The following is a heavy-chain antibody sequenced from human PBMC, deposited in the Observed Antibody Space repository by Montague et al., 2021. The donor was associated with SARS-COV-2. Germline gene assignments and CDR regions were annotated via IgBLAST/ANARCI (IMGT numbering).Heavy chain of an antibody. V-gene: IGHV2-70*01. CDR1: GFSLSTSGMC. Sequence: PALGKPTQTLTLTCTFSGFSLSTSGMCVSWIRQPPGKALEWLALIDWDDDKYYSTSLKTRLTISKDTSKNQVVLTMTNMDPVDTATYYCARMFYDILTGYRNFDYWGQGTLVTVSS. CDR2: IDWDDDK. D-gene: IGHD3-9*01. CDR3: ARMFYDILTGYRNFDY. J-gene: IGHJ4*02.